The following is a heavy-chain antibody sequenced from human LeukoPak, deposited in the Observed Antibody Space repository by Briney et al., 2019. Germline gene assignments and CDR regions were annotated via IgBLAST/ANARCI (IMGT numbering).Heavy chain of an antibody. CDR1: GFTFSNAW. CDR3: TTDTRGDYGLYYFDY. D-gene: IGHD2-21*02. V-gene: IGHV3-15*01. J-gene: IGHJ4*02. Sequence: GGSLRLSCAASGFTFSNAWMSWVRQAPGKGLEWVGRIKSKTDSGTTDYAAPVKGRFTISRDDSKNTLYLQMNSLKTEDTAVYYCTTDTRGDYGLYYFDYWGQGTLVTVSS. CDR2: IKSKTDSGTT.